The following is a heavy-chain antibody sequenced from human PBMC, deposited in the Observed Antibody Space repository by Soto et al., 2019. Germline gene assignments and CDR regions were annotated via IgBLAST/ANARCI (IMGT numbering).Heavy chain of an antibody. D-gene: IGHD2-21*02. CDR1: SASISSADYY. J-gene: IGHJ4*02. V-gene: IGHV4-31*03. Sequence: QVQLQESGPGLVKPSQTLSLTCTVSSASISSADYYWSWIRQHPGKGLEWIAYIYYSGSTSYNPSLKSRVIISMVTSRDQFSLTLTSVTAADTAVYYCARARSRCGAACFDYWGQGTLVTVSS. CDR2: IYYSGST. CDR3: ARARSRCGAACFDY.